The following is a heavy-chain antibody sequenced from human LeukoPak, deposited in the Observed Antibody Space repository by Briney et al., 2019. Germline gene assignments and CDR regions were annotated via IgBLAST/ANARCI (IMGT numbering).Heavy chain of an antibody. J-gene: IGHJ4*02. CDR2: IRSKAYGGTT. CDR3: TSTASAVTTMGYYFDY. D-gene: IGHD4-17*01. CDR1: GFTFGDYA. Sequence: GGSLRLSCTASGFTFGDYAMSWFRQAPGKGLEWVGFIRSKAYGGTTEYAASVKGRFTISRDDSKSIAYLQMNSLKTEDTAVYYCTSTASAVTTMGYYFDYWGQGTLVTVSS. V-gene: IGHV3-49*03.